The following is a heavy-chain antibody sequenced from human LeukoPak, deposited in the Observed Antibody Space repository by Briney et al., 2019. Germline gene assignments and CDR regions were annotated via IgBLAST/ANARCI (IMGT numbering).Heavy chain of an antibody. CDR1: GGSVSGHY. D-gene: IGHD1-14*01. CDR2: ILYSGST. J-gene: IGHJ3*02. Sequence: PSETLSLICTVSGGSVSGHYWSWIRQTPGKGLEWIGYILYSGSTRYNPSLGSRVTISVDTSKDLFSLKLTSVTAADTALYYCARHRGQYNAHDAFDIWGQGTLVAVSS. CDR3: ARHRGQYNAHDAFDI. V-gene: IGHV4-59*08.